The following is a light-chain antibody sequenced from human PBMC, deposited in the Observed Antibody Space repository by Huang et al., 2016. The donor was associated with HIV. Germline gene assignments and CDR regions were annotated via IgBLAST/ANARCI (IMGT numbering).Light chain of an antibody. CDR1: QSISRY. Sequence: DIQMTQSPSSLSASVGDKVTITCRASQSISRYLKWYQQKPGKAPKLLIYAASSLQSGVPSRFSGSGYGTDFTLTVSNLQPEDFAAYYCQQSYSTPLTFGRGTKVEIK. CDR3: QQSYSTPLT. V-gene: IGKV1-39*01. J-gene: IGKJ4*01. CDR2: AAS.